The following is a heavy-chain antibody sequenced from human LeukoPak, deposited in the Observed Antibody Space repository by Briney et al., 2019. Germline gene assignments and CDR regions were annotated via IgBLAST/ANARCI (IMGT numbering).Heavy chain of an antibody. CDR3: AKDKGYNWSPDSFDI. V-gene: IGHV3-23*01. CDR2: ISGSGGRT. D-gene: IGHD1-1*01. CDR1: GFTFSSYS. Sequence: GGSLRLSCAASGFTFSSYSMSWVRQAPGKGLEWVSAISGSGGRTYYADSVKGRFTISRDNSKNTLYLQMNSLRVEDTAIYYCAKDKGYNWSPDSFDIWGQGTMVTVSS. J-gene: IGHJ3*02.